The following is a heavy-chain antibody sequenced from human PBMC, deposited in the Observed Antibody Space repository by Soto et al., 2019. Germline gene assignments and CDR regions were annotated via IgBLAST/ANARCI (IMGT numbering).Heavy chain of an antibody. CDR1: GGSISSDDW. J-gene: IGHJ4*02. CDR3: ASAAHYRLEQ. Sequence: SETLSLTCAVSGGSISSDDWWSWVRQAPGKGPEWIGEIYHSGTTTYNLSLKSGVTISVDKSKNQFSLMLSSVTAADTAVYYGASAAHYRLEQWGQGTLVTVSS. CDR2: IYHSGTT. D-gene: IGHD3-16*02. V-gene: IGHV4-4*02.